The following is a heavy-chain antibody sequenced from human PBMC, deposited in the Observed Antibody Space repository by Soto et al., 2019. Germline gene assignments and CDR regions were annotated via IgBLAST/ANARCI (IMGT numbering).Heavy chain of an antibody. Sequence: GGSLRLSCAAAGFTLSSYAMSWVRQAPGRGLEWVSAISGRGGSTYYADSVKGRFTISRDNSKNTLYLQMYSLRAEDTAVYYCAKEILPGDGGAFDIWGQGTMVTVSS. J-gene: IGHJ3*02. V-gene: IGHV3-23*01. CDR1: GFTLSSYA. D-gene: IGHD7-27*01. CDR3: AKEILPGDGGAFDI. CDR2: ISGRGGST.